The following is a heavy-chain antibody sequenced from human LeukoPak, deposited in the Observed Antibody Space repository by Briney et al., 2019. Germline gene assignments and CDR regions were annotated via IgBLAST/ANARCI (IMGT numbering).Heavy chain of an antibody. J-gene: IGHJ6*03. CDR2: INHSGST. D-gene: IGHD3-3*01. Sequence: PSETLSLTCAVYGGSFSDYYWSWIRQPPGKGLEWIGEINHSGSTNYNPSLKSRVTISVDTSKNQFSLKLSSVTAADTAVYYCARRTYDFWSGYLPPAYYYYYMDVWGKGTTVTVSS. V-gene: IGHV4-34*01. CDR3: ARRTYDFWSGYLPPAYYYYYMDV. CDR1: GGSFSDYY.